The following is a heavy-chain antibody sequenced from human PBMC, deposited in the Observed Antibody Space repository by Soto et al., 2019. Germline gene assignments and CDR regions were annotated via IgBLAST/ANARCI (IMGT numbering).Heavy chain of an antibody. CDR3: ARSTYCNGGSCYPQY. D-gene: IGHD2-15*01. CDR2: ISYDGSDR. J-gene: IGHJ4*02. CDR1: GFTFSDYG. Sequence: GVLRLSCEGPGFTFSDYGFHWVRQAPGKGLEWVAMISYDGSDRYYRDSVQCRFTISRDDSKNTVFLQMNSLRTEDTAMYYCARSTYCNGGSCYPQYWGPGTLVTVSS. V-gene: IGHV3-30*03.